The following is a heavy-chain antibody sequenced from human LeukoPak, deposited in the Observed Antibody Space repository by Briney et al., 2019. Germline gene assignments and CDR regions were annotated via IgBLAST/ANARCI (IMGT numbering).Heavy chain of an antibody. CDR3: ARDLRQQLVRNDAFDI. D-gene: IGHD6-13*01. J-gene: IGHJ3*02. CDR2: INPSGGST. Sequence: ASVKVSCKASGYTFTSYYMHWVRQAPGQGLEWMGIINPSGGSTSYAQKFQGRVTITADKSTSTAYMELSSLRSEDTAVYYCARDLRQQLVRNDAFDIWGQGTMVTVSS. V-gene: IGHV1-46*01. CDR1: GYTFTSYY.